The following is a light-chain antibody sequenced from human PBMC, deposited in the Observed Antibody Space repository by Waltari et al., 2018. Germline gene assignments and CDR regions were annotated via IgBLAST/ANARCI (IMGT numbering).Light chain of an antibody. Sequence: DIQMTQSPSSLSASVGDRVTITCRASQSISIYLNWYQQIPGKAPKVLIYAASSLQSGVPPRFSGSGSGTDFTLTISSVQAEDFATYYCQQSYATPYTFGQGTKLEIK. V-gene: IGKV1-39*01. J-gene: IGKJ2*01. CDR2: AAS. CDR3: QQSYATPYT. CDR1: QSISIY.